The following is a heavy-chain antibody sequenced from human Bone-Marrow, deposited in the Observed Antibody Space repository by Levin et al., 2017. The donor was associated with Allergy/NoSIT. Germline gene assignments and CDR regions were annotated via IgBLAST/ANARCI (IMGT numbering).Heavy chain of an antibody. J-gene: IGHJ6*03. V-gene: IGHV3-23*01. CDR2: ISGTGGTT. Sequence: GGSLRLSCTASGFSFTIFGMNWVRQAPGKGLEWVSAISGTGGTTYYADSVKGRFTISRDNSKNMVYLHMNSLRVEDTALYYCAKGKSPVATRAMDVWGKGTTVTVSS. CDR3: AKGKSPVATRAMDV. CDR1: GFSFTIFG. D-gene: IGHD5-12*01.